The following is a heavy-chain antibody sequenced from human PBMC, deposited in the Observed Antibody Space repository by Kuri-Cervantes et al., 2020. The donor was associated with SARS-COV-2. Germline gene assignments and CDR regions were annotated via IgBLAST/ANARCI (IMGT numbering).Heavy chain of an antibody. V-gene: IGHV1-2*02. CDR1: RYTFTGYY. CDR3: ARDLWFGELLSVGGYYYYMDV. Sequence: SVTVSRLGSRYTFTGYYMHWVRQAPGQGLEWMGWINPNSGGTNYAQKFQGRVTMTRDTSISTAYMELSRLRSDDTAVYYCARDLWFGELLSVGGYYYYMDVWGKGTTVTVSS. D-gene: IGHD3-10*01. CDR2: INPNSGGT. J-gene: IGHJ6*03.